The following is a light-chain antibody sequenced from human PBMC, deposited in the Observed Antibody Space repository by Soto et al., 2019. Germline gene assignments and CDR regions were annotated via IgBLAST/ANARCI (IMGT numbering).Light chain of an antibody. CDR2: EVS. CDR1: SSDVGGYNY. V-gene: IGLV2-14*03. Sequence: QCELTQPASVSGSPGQSITISCTGTSSDVGGYNYVSWYQQHPGKGPKLMIYEVSNRPSGVSNRFSGSKSGNTATLTISGLQAEDEADYYCSSDTSTTTRVFGTGTKATVL. J-gene: IGLJ1*01. CDR3: SSDTSTTTRV.